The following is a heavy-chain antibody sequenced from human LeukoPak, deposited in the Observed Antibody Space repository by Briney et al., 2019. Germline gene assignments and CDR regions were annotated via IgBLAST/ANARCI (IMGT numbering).Heavy chain of an antibody. CDR1: GGSISSSSYY. D-gene: IGHD6-6*01. V-gene: IGHV4-39*07. CDR3: ARDFHSSSSELDY. Sequence: SETLSLTCTVSGGSISSSSYYWGWIRQPPGKGLEWIGSIYHSGSTYYNPSLKSRVTISVDTSKNQFSLKLSSVTAADTAVYYCARDFHSSSSELDYWGQGTLVTVSS. CDR2: IYHSGST. J-gene: IGHJ4*02.